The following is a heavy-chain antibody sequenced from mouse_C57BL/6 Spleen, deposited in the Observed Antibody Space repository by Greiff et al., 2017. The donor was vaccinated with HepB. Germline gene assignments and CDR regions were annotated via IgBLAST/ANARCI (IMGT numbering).Heavy chain of an antibody. J-gene: IGHJ4*01. CDR2: ISSGSSTI. V-gene: IGHV5-17*01. Sequence: EVKLVESGGGLVKPGGSLKLSCAASGFTFSDYGMHWVRQAPEKGLEWVAYISSGSSTIYYADTVKGRFTISRDNAKNTLFLQMTRLRSEDTAMYYCARGFYYGNYVYAMDYGGEGTSVTVSS. CDR1: GFTFSDYG. D-gene: IGHD2-1*01. CDR3: ARGFYYGNYVYAMDY.